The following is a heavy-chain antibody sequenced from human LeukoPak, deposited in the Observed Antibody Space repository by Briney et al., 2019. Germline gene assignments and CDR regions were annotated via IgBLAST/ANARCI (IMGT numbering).Heavy chain of an antibody. Sequence: SVKVSCKASGYTFTSYGISWVRQAPGQGLEWMGRIIPILGIANYAQKFQGRVTITADKSTSTAYMELSSLRSEDTAVYYCAMTRSGSYLAYYFDYWGQGTLVTVSS. J-gene: IGHJ4*02. CDR2: IIPILGIA. D-gene: IGHD1-26*01. CDR3: AMTRSGSYLAYYFDY. V-gene: IGHV1-69*04. CDR1: GYTFTSYG.